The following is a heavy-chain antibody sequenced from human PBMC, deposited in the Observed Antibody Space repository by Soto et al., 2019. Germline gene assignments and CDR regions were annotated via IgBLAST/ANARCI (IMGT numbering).Heavy chain of an antibody. V-gene: IGHV3-23*01. CDR2: ISAGSEGA. D-gene: IGHD2-21*01. CDR3: ARDLWGYLH. Sequence: EVQLLESGGGLVQPGGALRLSCAASGFTFSSHAMSWVRQAPGKGLEWISSISAGSEGAYYADSVKGRFTISRDNSNNTLYLQMTSLRAEDTAVYYCARDLWGYLHWGQGTLVTVSS. J-gene: IGHJ4*02. CDR1: GFTFSSHA.